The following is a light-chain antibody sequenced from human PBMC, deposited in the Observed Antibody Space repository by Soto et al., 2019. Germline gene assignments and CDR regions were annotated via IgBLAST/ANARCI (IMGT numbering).Light chain of an antibody. Sequence: EIVMTQSPATLSVSPGERATLSCRASQSVSSNLAWYQQKPGQAPRLLIYGASTRATGIPARLSGSGSGTEYTLTISSLQSEDFAVYYCQQYNNWPPLTFGGGTQVEIK. CDR1: QSVSSN. CDR2: GAS. CDR3: QQYNNWPPLT. V-gene: IGKV3-15*01. J-gene: IGKJ4*01.